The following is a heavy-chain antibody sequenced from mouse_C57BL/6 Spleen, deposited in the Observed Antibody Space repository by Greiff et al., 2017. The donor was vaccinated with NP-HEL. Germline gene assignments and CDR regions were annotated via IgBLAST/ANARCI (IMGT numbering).Heavy chain of an antibody. CDR3: AKEGTAQASSTWFAY. CDR1: GYSFTDYN. Sequence: EVKLVESGPELVKPGASVKISCKASGYSFTDYNMNWVKQSNGKSLEWIGVINPNYGTTSYNQKFKGKATLTVDQSSSTAYMQHNSLTSEDSAVYYCAKEGTAQASSTWFAYWGQGTLVTVSA. V-gene: IGHV1-39*01. D-gene: IGHD3-1*01. CDR2: INPNYGTT. J-gene: IGHJ3*01.